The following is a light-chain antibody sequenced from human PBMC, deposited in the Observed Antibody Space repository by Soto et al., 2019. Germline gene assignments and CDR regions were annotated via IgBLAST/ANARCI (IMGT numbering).Light chain of an antibody. CDR3: QQYTTSPFT. J-gene: IGKJ3*01. CDR1: QSVGSNY. Sequence: EILLTQSPVTLSLSPGERATLYCRASQSVGSNYLAWYQQKPGQAPRVLIYGASSRATGIPDRFSGSGYGADFNLTISRLETEDFAVYYCQQYTTSPFTFGPGTKVEIK. CDR2: GAS. V-gene: IGKV3-20*01.